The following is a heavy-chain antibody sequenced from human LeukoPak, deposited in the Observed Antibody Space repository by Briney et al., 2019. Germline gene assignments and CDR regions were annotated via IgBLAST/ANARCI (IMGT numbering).Heavy chain of an antibody. J-gene: IGHJ4*02. CDR1: GGTFSSYA. CDR3: ARPVVLYGDYSYYFDY. D-gene: IGHD4-17*01. V-gene: IGHV1-69*04. Sequence: GASVKVSCKASGGTFSSYAISWVRQAPGQGLEWMGRIIPILGIANYAQKFQGRVTITADKSTSTAYMELSSLRSEDTAVYYCARPVVLYGDYSYYFDYWGQGTLVTVSS. CDR2: IIPILGIA.